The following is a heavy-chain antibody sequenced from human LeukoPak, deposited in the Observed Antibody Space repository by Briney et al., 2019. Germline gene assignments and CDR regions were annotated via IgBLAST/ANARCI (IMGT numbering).Heavy chain of an antibody. CDR2: ISSSGTTI. CDR3: ARVGYSDFWSGYYWDY. CDR1: GFTFNRNS. J-gene: IGHJ4*02. D-gene: IGHD3-3*01. Sequence: GASLRLSCAASGFTFNRNSMNWVRQAPGKGLEWISYISSSGTTIYYADSVQGRFIISRDNARNSLYLQMNSLRAEDTAVYYCARVGYSDFWSGYYWDYWGQGTLATVSS. V-gene: IGHV3-48*01.